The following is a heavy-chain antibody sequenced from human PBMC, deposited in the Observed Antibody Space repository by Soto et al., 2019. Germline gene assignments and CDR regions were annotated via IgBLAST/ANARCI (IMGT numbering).Heavy chain of an antibody. V-gene: IGHV3-23*01. CDR2: LSGYTGNT. J-gene: IGHJ4*02. Sequence: EVQLLESGGGLVQPGGSLRLSCAASGFTFSSYAMSWVRQAPGKGLEWVSSLSGYTGNTYYADSVKGRFTISRDNSKNTLYLQMNSLRAEDTAVYYCATDPREQGPQNDSWGQGTLVTVSS. CDR3: ATDPREQGPQNDS. CDR1: GFTFSSYA.